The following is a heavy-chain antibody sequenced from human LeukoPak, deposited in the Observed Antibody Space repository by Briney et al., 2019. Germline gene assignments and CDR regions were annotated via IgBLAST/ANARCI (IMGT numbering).Heavy chain of an antibody. V-gene: IGHV3-30*02. J-gene: IGHJ4*02. CDR1: GFTFSSYG. Sequence: GGCLRLSCAASGFTFSSYGMHWVRQAPGKGLEWVAFIRNDGSIKYYADSVKGRFTISRDNSRNTMYLQMNSLRAEDTALYYCAKDQKDSTSWYFDYWGQGTLVTVSS. CDR3: AKDQKDSTSWYFDY. CDR2: IRNDGSIK. D-gene: IGHD6-13*01.